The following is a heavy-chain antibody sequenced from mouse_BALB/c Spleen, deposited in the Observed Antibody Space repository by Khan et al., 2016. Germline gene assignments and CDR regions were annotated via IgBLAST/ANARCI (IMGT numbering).Heavy chain of an antibody. D-gene: IGHD2-3*01. V-gene: IGHV1-80*01. Sequence: QVQLQQSGAELVRPVSSVKISCKASGYTFSNYWMNWVKQRPGQGLEWIGQIYPEDGDTKYNEKFKGKATLTADTSSNTAYRQLSRLPSEDSGVYFCANDGSFDYWGQATTLTVSS. CDR3: ANDGSFDY. CDR1: GYTFSNYW. J-gene: IGHJ2*01. CDR2: IYPEDGDT.